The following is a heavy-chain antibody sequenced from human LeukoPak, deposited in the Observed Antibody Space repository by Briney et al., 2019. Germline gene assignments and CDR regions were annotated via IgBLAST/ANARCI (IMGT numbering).Heavy chain of an antibody. Sequence: SETLSLTCTVSGDSISSSPYNWGWVRQPPGKGLEYIASIYYSGSTYYNPSLKSRVFISVDTSKNQFSLKLSSVTVADTAVYYCARHGYSSAVYVDHWGQGTLVTVSS. D-gene: IGHD6-25*01. CDR3: ARHGYSSAVYVDH. CDR2: IYYSGST. V-gene: IGHV4-39*01. CDR1: GDSISSSPYN. J-gene: IGHJ5*02.